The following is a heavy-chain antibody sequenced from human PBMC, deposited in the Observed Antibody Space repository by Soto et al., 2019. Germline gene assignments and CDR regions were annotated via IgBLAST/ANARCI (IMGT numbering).Heavy chain of an antibody. CDR3: AKLDYGDYVREVHGYFQH. CDR2: ISGSGGST. J-gene: IGHJ1*01. V-gene: IGHV3-23*01. Sequence: PGGSLRLSCAASGFTFSSYAMSWVRQAPGKGLEWVSAISGSGGSTYYADSVKGRFTISRDNPKNTLYLQMNSLRAEDTAVYYCAKLDYGDYVREVHGYFQHWGQGTLVTVSS. CDR1: GFTFSSYA. D-gene: IGHD4-17*01.